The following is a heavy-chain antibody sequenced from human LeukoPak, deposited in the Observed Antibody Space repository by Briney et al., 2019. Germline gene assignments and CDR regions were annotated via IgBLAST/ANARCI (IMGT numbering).Heavy chain of an antibody. J-gene: IGHJ4*02. V-gene: IGHV3-23*01. Sequence: GGSLRLSCAASGFTFSNAWMSWVRQAPGKGLEWVSAISGIGGSTYYADSVKGRFTISRDNSNNTLYLQMNSLRAEDTAVYYCGHLWSETDYWGQGTLVTVSS. CDR3: GHLWSETDY. CDR1: GFTFSNAW. CDR2: ISGIGGST. D-gene: IGHD2-8*02.